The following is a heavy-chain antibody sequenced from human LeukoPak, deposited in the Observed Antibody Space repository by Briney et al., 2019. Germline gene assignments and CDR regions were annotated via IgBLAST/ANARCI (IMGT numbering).Heavy chain of an antibody. V-gene: IGHV1-69*01. J-gene: IGHJ5*02. CDR2: IIPIFGKT. CDR3: ARDLLAFPHWFDP. Sequence: GASVKVSCKASGGTFSSYAISWVRQAPGQGLEWVGGIIPIFGKTNYAQKFQGRVTITAEESTSTAYMELSSLRSDDTAVYYCARDLLAFPHWFDPWGQGPLVPLSS. D-gene: IGHD2/OR15-2a*01. CDR1: GGTFSSYA.